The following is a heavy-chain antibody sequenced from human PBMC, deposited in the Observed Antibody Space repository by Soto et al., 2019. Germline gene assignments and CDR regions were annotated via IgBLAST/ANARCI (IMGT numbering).Heavy chain of an antibody. CDR2: INPSGGST. J-gene: IGHJ5*02. V-gene: IGHV1-46*01. CDR3: ARDFRTYYDILTGPAEGDWFDP. Sequence: ASVKVSCKASGYTFTSYYMHWVRQAPGQGLEWMGIINPSGGSTSYAQKFQGRVTMTTDTSTSTAYMELRSLRSDDTAVYYCARDFRTYYDILTGPAEGDWFDPWGQGTLVTVSS. CDR1: GYTFTSYY. D-gene: IGHD3-9*01.